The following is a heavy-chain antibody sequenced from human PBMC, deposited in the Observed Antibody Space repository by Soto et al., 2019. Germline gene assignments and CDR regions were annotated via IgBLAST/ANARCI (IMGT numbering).Heavy chain of an antibody. CDR1: GYTLTELS. Sequence: ASVKVSCKVSGYTLTELSMHWVRQAPGKGLEWMGGFDPEDGETIYAQKFQGRVTMTEDTSTDAAYMELSSLRSEDTAVYYCATGFNRGWSGGSCYSGWWVDPWG. J-gene: IGHJ5*02. CDR2: FDPEDGET. D-gene: IGHD2-15*01. V-gene: IGHV1-24*01. CDR3: ATGFNRGWSGGSCYSGWWVDP.